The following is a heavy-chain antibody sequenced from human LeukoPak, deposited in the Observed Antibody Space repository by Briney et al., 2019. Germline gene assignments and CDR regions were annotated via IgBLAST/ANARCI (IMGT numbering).Heavy chain of an antibody. J-gene: IGHJ4*02. Sequence: GGSLRLSCAAPEFTFSDYSMNWVRQAPGKGLEWVSSISSSSTYIYYADSVKGRFTISRDNAKNSLYLQMNSLRAEDTAVYYCARDSGYDLDYWGQGTLVTVSP. CDR2: ISSSSTYI. D-gene: IGHD5-12*01. CDR3: ARDSGYDLDY. CDR1: EFTFSDYS. V-gene: IGHV3-21*01.